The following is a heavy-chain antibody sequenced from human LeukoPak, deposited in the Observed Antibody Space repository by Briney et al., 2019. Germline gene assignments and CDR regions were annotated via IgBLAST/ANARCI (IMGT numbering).Heavy chain of an antibody. J-gene: IGHJ4*02. CDR2: ISYDGSNK. D-gene: IGHD1-26*01. Sequence: GGSLRLSCAASGFIFDNFGMHWVRQVPGKGLEWVAVISYDGSNKYYADSVKGRFTISRDNSKNTLYLQMNSLRAEDTAVYYCARRTGRASGSSVDYWGQGTLVTVSS. V-gene: IGHV3-30*03. CDR1: GFIFDNFG. CDR3: ARRTGRASGSSVDY.